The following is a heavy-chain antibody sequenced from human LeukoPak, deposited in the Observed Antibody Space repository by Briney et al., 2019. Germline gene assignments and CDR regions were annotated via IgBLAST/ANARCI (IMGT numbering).Heavy chain of an antibody. V-gene: IGHV3-53*01. CDR3: AKLYNGSYYS. Sequence: PGGSLRLSCAASGFTVSSNYMSWVRQVPGKGLEWVSIISAGGRTYFPDSVKGRFTISRGNSQNMLYLQLNSLRAEDTAVYYCAKLYNGSYYSWGQGTLVTVSS. D-gene: IGHD1-26*01. CDR2: ISAGGRT. CDR1: GFTVSSNY. J-gene: IGHJ4*02.